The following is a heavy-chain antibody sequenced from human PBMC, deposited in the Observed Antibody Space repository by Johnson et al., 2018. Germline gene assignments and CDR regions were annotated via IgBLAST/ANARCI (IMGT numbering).Heavy chain of an antibody. Sequence: QVQLQESGPGLVKPSETLSLTCTVSGDSISSYYWTWIRQVPGKGLEFIGYVYYSGNTKYSPSLKGRVTISLDTSKNQFSLRLTDVTAADTAVYYCERDVVLGWSDPWGQGTQVTVSS. D-gene: IGHD5/OR15-5a*01. J-gene: IGHJ5*02. CDR2: VYYSGNT. V-gene: IGHV4-59*12. CDR1: GDSISSYY. CDR3: ERDVVLGWSDP.